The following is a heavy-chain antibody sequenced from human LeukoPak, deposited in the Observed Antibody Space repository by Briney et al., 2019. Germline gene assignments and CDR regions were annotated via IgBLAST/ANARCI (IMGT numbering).Heavy chain of an antibody. Sequence: GGSLRLSCATSGFTFSSYAMHWVRQAPGKGLEWVAVISYDGNNKYYADSVKGRFTISRDNSKNTLYLQMNSLRAEDTAVYYCARGGDIVVVPAARVKPRKTHNWFDPWGQGTLVTVSS. V-gene: IGHV3-30*04. D-gene: IGHD2-2*01. CDR1: GFTFSSYA. CDR3: ARGGDIVVVPAARVKPRKTHNWFDP. CDR2: ISYDGNNK. J-gene: IGHJ5*02.